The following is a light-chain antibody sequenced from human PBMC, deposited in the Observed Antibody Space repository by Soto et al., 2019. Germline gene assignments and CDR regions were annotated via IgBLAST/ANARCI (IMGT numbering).Light chain of an antibody. J-gene: IGLJ1*01. CDR2: EVN. Sequence: QSALTQPRSVSGSPGQSVTISCTGTSSDVAGYNYVSWYQQHPGKAPRLIIFEVNNRPSGVSNRFSGSKSGNTASLTVSGLQAEDEADYYCRSYTSSNTLGVFGTGTKVTVL. CDR1: SSDVAGYNY. V-gene: IGLV2-14*01. CDR3: RSYTSSNTLGV.